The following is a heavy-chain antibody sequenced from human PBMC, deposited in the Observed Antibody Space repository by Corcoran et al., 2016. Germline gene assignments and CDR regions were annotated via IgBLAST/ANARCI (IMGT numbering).Heavy chain of an antibody. CDR1: GFTFSNAW. D-gene: IGHD3-10*01. V-gene: IGHV3-15*07. CDR3: TTAPYYSTGY. J-gene: IGHJ4*02. CDR2: IKSTTDGGTT. Sequence: EVQLVESGGGLVKPGGSLRLSCAASGFTFSNAWMNWVRQAPGKGLEWVGRIKSTTDGGTTDYAAPVKGRFTISRDDSKNTLYLQMNSLKTEDTAVYYCTTAPYYSTGYWGQGTLVTVSS.